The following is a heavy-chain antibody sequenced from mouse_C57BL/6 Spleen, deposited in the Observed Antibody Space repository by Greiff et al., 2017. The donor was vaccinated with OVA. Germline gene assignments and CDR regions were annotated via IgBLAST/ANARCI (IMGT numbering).Heavy chain of an antibody. CDR3: ARYHYGGFDY. V-gene: IGHV1-82*01. D-gene: IGHD1-1*01. CDR2: IYPGDGDT. Sequence: QVQLQQSGPELVKPGASVKISCKASGYAFSSSWMNWVKQRPGKGLEWIGRIYPGDGDTNYNGKFKGKATLTADKSSSTAYMQLSSLTSEDSAVYFCARYHYGGFDYWGQGTTLTVSS. CDR1: GYAFSSSW. J-gene: IGHJ2*01.